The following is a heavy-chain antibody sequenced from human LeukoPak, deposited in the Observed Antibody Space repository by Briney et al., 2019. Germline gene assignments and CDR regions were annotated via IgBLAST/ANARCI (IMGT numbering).Heavy chain of an antibody. CDR3: ATRGIVGATDTYFDY. Sequence: SVKVSCKASGGTFSSYAISWVRQAPGQGLEWMGRIIPILGIANYAQKFQGRVTITADKSTSTAYMELSSLRSEDTAVYYCATRGIVGATDTYFDYWGQGTLVTVSS. D-gene: IGHD1-26*01. CDR2: IIPILGIA. V-gene: IGHV1-69*04. J-gene: IGHJ4*02. CDR1: GGTFSSYA.